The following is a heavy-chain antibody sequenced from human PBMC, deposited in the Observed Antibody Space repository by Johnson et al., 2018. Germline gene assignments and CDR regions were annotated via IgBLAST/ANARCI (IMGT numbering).Heavy chain of an antibody. V-gene: IGHV4-59*11. CDR2: MYYTGST. CDR3: ASGRGWRVDY. Sequence: QVQLQESGPGLVKXSETLSLXCTVSSGSISGHYWSWFRQPPGEGLEWLGYMYYTGSTQYNPPLQGRVPTSVDTSKNEFPRKLTSMTTADTAVYFCASGRGWRVDYWGQGTLVTVSS. D-gene: IGHD1-26*01. J-gene: IGHJ4*02. CDR1: SGSISGHY.